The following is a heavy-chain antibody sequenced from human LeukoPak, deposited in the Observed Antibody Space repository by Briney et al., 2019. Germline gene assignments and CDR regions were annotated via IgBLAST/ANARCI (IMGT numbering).Heavy chain of an antibody. CDR2: ISGSGGST. Sequence: GGSLRLSCAASGFTFSSYAMSWVCQAPGKGLEWVSAISGSGGSTYYADSVKGRFTISRDNSKNTLYLQMNSLRAEDTAVYYCARELSSSWHLVYYYYGMDVWGQGTTVTVSS. J-gene: IGHJ6*02. V-gene: IGHV3-23*01. D-gene: IGHD6-13*01. CDR1: GFTFSSYA. CDR3: ARELSSSWHLVYYYYGMDV.